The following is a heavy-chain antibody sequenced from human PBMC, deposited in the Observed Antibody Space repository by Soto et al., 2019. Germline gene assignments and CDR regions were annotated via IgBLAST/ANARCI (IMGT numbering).Heavy chain of an antibody. Sequence: SGKVSCKASGGTFSIYAISSVRQAPGQGLEWMGGIIPIFGTANYAQKFQGRVTITADKSTSTAYMELSSLRSEDTAVYYCAGTDYGGKSGVDYWGQGTLVTVSS. CDR3: AGTDYGGKSGVDY. CDR2: IIPIFGTA. D-gene: IGHD4-17*01. CDR1: GGTFSIYA. J-gene: IGHJ4*02. V-gene: IGHV1-69*06.